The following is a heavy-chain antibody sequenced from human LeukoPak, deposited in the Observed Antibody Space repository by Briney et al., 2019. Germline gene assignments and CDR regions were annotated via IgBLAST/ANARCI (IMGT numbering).Heavy chain of an antibody. Sequence: PGGSLRLSCAASGFTFSTYEMNWVRQAPGKGLEWVSYISSSGSTIDYADSVKGRFTISRDNAKNSLYLQMNSLRAEDTAVYYCARGGSLAYLFNAFDIWGQGTMVTVSS. V-gene: IGHV3-48*03. CDR1: GFTFSTYE. D-gene: IGHD2/OR15-2a*01. CDR3: ARGGSLAYLFNAFDI. J-gene: IGHJ3*02. CDR2: ISSSGSTI.